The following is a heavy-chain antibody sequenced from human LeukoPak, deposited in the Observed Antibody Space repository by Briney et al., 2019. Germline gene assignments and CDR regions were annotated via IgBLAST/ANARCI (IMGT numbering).Heavy chain of an antibody. CDR1: GGSISSSSYY. J-gene: IGHJ5*02. CDR3: ARADVVVVAAKSVILSWFDP. D-gene: IGHD2-15*01. CDR2: IYYSGST. Sequence: SETLSLTCPVSGGSISSSSYYWGWIRQPPGKGLEWIGSIYYSGSTYYNPSLKSRVTISVDTSKNQFSLKLSSVTAADTAVYYCARADVVVVAAKSVILSWFDPWGQGTLVTVSS. V-gene: IGHV4-39*07.